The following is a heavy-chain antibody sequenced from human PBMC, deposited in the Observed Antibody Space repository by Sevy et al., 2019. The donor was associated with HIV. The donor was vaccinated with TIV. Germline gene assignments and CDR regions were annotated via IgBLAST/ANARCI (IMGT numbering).Heavy chain of an antibody. Sequence: SETLSLTCTVSGGSISSSGSYWGWIRQPPGKGLEWIGRMNDSGSTYHSPSLKTRITISVDTSKNQFSLRLSSVIAADTAVYYCARHRDYVTMVRGIDQWGQGTLVTVSS. CDR2: MNDSGST. D-gene: IGHD3-10*01. V-gene: IGHV4-39*01. CDR1: GGSISSSGSY. CDR3: ARHRDYVTMVRGIDQ. J-gene: IGHJ4*02.